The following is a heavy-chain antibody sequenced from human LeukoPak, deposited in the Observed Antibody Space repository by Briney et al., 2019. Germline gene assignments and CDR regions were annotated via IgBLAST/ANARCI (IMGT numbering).Heavy chain of an antibody. D-gene: IGHD3-3*02. V-gene: IGHV4-30-2*01. CDR3: ARVSIRYFDY. CDR1: GGSISSGGYY. J-gene: IGHJ4*02. Sequence: PSETASLTCTVSGGSISSGGYYWSWIRQPPGKGLEWIGYIYHSGSTYYNPSLKSRVTISVDRSKNQFSLKLSSVTAADTAVYYCARVSIRYFDYWGQGTLVTVSS. CDR2: IYHSGST.